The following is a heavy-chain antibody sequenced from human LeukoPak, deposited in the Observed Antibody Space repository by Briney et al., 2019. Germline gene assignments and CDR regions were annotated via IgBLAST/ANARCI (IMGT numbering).Heavy chain of an antibody. D-gene: IGHD3-10*01. CDR1: GFTFSSHS. Sequence: GGSLRLSCAASGFTFSSHSMNWVRQAPGKGLEWVSSISSSSSYIYYADSVKGRFTISRDNAKNSLYLQMNSLRAEDTAVYYCARTYYYGSGSYYIAKYYFDYWGQGTLVTVSS. J-gene: IGHJ4*02. CDR3: ARTYYYGSGSYYIAKYYFDY. V-gene: IGHV3-21*01. CDR2: ISSSSSYI.